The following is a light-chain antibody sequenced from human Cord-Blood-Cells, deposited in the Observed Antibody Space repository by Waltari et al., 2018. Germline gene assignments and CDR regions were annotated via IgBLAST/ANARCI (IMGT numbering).Light chain of an antibody. CDR2: KAS. Sequence: DIKMTQYPSTLSASVVDRGTITTRASQSISSWLAWYQQKPGKAPKLLIYKASSLESGVPSRFSGSGSGTEFTLTISSLQPDDFATYYCQQYNIYSWTFGQGTKVEIK. V-gene: IGKV1-5*03. J-gene: IGKJ1*01. CDR3: QQYNIYSWT. CDR1: QSISSW.